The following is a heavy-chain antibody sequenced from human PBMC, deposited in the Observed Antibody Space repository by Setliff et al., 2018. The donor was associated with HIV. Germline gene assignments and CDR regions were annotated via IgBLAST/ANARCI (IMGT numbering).Heavy chain of an antibody. CDR1: GFIFRNYW. CDR3: ARVASGYDYGWLDP. J-gene: IGHJ5*02. Sequence: SGGSLRLSCAASGFIFRNYWMHWVRQAPGKGLVWVSCLNSDGSSTTYADSVKGRFTVSRDNAKNTLYLQMNSLRAEDTAVYYCARVASGYDYGWLDPWGQGTLVTVSS. V-gene: IGHV3-74*03. D-gene: IGHD5-12*01. CDR2: LNSDGSST.